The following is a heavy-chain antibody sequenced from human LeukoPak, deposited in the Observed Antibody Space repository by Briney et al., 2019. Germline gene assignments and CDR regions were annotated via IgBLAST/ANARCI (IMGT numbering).Heavy chain of an antibody. J-gene: IGHJ4*02. Sequence: GGSLRLSCAASGFTFSTYAMSWVRQAPGKGLELVSAISGSAGSTYYADSVKGRFTISRDNSKNTLYLQMNSLRAEDTAVYYCAKGSPYSGSSFDSWGQGTLVTVSS. V-gene: IGHV3-23*01. CDR1: GFTFSTYA. CDR2: ISGSAGST. CDR3: AKGSPYSGSSFDS. D-gene: IGHD1-26*01.